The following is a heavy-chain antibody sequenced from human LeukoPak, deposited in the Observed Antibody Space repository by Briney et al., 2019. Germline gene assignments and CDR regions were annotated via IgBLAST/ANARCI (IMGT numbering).Heavy chain of an antibody. CDR2: IYSGGST. V-gene: IGHV3-53*04. D-gene: IGHD3-3*01. J-gene: IGHJ4*02. CDR3: AKGQYDFRSGEDEGGPEPTEYYFDY. CDR1: GFTVSSNY. Sequence: GGSLRLSCAASGFTVSSNYMSWVRQAPGRGLEWVSVIYSGGSTYYADSVKGRFTISRHNSKNTLYLQMNSLRAEDTAVYYCAKGQYDFRSGEDEGGPEPTEYYFDYWGQGTLVTVSS.